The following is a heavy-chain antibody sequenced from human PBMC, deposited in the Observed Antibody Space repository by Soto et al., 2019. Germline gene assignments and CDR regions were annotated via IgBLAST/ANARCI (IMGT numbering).Heavy chain of an antibody. CDR1: GGSISSYF. CDR2: VYYTGTT. CDR3: ARDLAAGPRAFDY. D-gene: IGHD6-25*01. J-gene: IGHJ4*02. Sequence: SETLSLTCTVSGGSISSYFYIWVRQPPGKGLEWIGSVYYTGTTDYNPSLKSRVTISVDTSKTQFSLNLRSVTAADTAVYYCARDLAAGPRAFDYWGRGTLVAVSS. V-gene: IGHV4-59*01.